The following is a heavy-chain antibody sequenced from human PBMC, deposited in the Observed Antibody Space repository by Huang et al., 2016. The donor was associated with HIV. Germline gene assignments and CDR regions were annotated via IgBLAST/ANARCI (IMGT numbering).Heavy chain of an antibody. CDR1: GYTFTNYD. CDR3: ARSAYGDLDY. D-gene: IGHD4-17*01. CDR2: MNPNTGNT. V-gene: IGHV1-8*02. Sequence: QVHLVQSGAEVKKPGSSVKVSCKASGYTFTNYDITWLRQAPGRGLEGRGWMNPNTGNTGFAKGVKGRVTMTRKTAITTAYMELTSLTSEDTAVYYCARSAYGDLDYWGLGTLVSVSS. J-gene: IGHJ4*02.